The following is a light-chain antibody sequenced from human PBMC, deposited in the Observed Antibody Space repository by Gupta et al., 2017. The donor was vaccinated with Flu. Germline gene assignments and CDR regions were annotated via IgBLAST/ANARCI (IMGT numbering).Light chain of an antibody. J-gene: IGLJ1*01. CDR2: GSS. CDR1: KIGDKS. CDR3: HVWDKTTDHKV. Sequence: GKTATITGGGDKIGDKSVDWYQQKPVQAPVLIGLGSSGRPAGIPERFSVSASGNTATLTLSGVEAGDEADYYCHVWDKTTDHKVFGTGTKVTVL. V-gene: IGLV3-21*03.